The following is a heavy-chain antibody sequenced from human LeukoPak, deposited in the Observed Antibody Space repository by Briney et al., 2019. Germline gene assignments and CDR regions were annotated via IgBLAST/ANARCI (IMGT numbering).Heavy chain of an antibody. Sequence: SETLSLTCTVSGGSISSSSYYWGWIRQPPGKGLEWIGSIYYSGSTYYNPSLKSRVTISVDTSKNQFSLKLSSVTAADTAVYYCARDSGDSSPDYWGQGTLVTVSS. CDR1: GGSISSSSYY. V-gene: IGHV4-39*07. CDR2: IYYSGST. CDR3: ARDSGDSSPDY. D-gene: IGHD3-22*01. J-gene: IGHJ4*02.